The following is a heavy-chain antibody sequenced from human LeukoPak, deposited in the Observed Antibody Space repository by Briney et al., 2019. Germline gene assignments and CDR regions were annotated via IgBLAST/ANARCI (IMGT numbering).Heavy chain of an antibody. J-gene: IGHJ4*02. D-gene: IGHD3-10*01. CDR1: GFTFSSYD. V-gene: IGHV3-21*01. CDR2: INSGSTYI. CDR3: ARVSLGNNYGSGSYDY. Sequence: GGSLRLSCAASGFTFSSYDMNWVRQAPGKGLEWVSSINSGSTYINYADSVKGRFTISRDNAENSLYLQMSSLRAEDTAVYYCARVSLGNNYGSGSYDYWGQGTLVTVSS.